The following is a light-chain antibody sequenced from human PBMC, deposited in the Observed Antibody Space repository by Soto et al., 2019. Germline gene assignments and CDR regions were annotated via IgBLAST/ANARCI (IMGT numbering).Light chain of an antibody. CDR1: QRVISSY. V-gene: IGKV3-20*01. CDR2: GAT. J-gene: IGKJ1*01. Sequence: QSPCTLSLSPGERVTLSCRASQRVISSYLAWYQQKPGQAPRLLIFGATNRATGIPDRFSGSGSGRDFTLTINRLEPEDFAVYSCQQYGSTPLTFGQGTKVDI. CDR3: QQYGSTPLT.